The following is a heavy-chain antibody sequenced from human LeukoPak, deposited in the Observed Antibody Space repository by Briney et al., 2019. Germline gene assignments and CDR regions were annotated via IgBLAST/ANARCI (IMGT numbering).Heavy chain of an antibody. V-gene: IGHV4-39*07. J-gene: IGHJ2*01. CDR1: GGSISSSSYY. CDR3: ARDYETRYFDL. D-gene: IGHD3-16*01. CDR2: IYYSGST. Sequence: PSETLSLTCTVSGGSISSSSYYWGWIRQPPGKGLEWIGSIYYSGSTYYNPSLKSRVTISVDTSKNQFSLKLSSVTAADTAVYYCARDYETRYFDLWGRGTLVTVSS.